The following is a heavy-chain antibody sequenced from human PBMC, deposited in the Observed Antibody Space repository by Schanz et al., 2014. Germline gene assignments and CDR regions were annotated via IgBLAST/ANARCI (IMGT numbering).Heavy chain of an antibody. J-gene: IGHJ5*02. D-gene: IGHD3-3*01. CDR1: GYTFPSYG. Sequence: QVQLVQSGSEVKKPGASVKVSCKASGYTFPSYGISWVRQAPGQGLEWMGWINPNSGGTNYAQNFQGRVTMTKDTSINTVYMELSTLTSDDTAVYYCARESVSRTRLFDPWGQGTLVTVSS. CDR3: ARESVSRTRLFDP. V-gene: IGHV1-2*02. CDR2: INPNSGGT.